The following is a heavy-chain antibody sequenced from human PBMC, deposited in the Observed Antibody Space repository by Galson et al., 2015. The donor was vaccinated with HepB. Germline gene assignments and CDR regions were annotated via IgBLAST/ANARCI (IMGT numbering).Heavy chain of an antibody. CDR1: DGSISSSDFY. Sequence: SLTCTVSDGSISSSDFYWGWIRQPPGKGLEWIGSKYYSGTTYYNPSLKSRVTISIDMSRDQISLRLSSVTAADTAVYYCARTSHYFASGSYSNYWGQGALVTVSS. CDR2: KYYSGTT. J-gene: IGHJ4*02. CDR3: ARTSHYFASGSYSNY. D-gene: IGHD3-10*01. V-gene: IGHV4-39*01.